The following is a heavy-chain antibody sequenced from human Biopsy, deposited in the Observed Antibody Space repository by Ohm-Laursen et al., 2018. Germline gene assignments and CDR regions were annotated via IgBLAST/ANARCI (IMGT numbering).Heavy chain of an antibody. CDR2: ISFDGSDQ. V-gene: IGHV3-30*18. Sequence: SLRPSCTPSRFTFSTYGMHWVRQAPGKGLEWVAVISFDGSDQKYADSVKGRFTISRDNSKNTLYLQMNSLRAEDTAVFYCVKDRGAAGTDYYYGMDVWGQGTTVTVSS. CDR1: RFTFSTYG. J-gene: IGHJ6*02. CDR3: VKDRGAAGTDYYYGMDV. D-gene: IGHD3-10*01.